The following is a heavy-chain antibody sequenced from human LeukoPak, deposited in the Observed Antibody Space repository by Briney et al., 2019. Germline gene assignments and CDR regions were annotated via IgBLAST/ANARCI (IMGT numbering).Heavy chain of an antibody. V-gene: IGHV3-23*01. J-gene: IGHJ4*02. CDR1: GFTFNTYS. D-gene: IGHD3-22*01. CDR3: AKRNQGSSGYFHY. CDR2: ITGSGAST. Sequence: GGSLRLSCATSGFTFNTYSMTWVRQPPGKGLEWVSAITGSGASTDYAASVQGRFTISRDNSKNTLYLQMNSLRAEDTAVYYCAKRNQGSSGYFHYWGQGALVTVSS.